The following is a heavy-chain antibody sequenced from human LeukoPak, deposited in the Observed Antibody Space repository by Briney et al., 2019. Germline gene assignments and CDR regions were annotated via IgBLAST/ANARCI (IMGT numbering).Heavy chain of an antibody. CDR1: GFTFSSYE. CDR3: ARARRTGEGDY. V-gene: IGHV3-48*03. D-gene: IGHD1-26*01. J-gene: IGHJ4*02. Sequence: PGGSLRLSCAASGFTFSSYEMNWVRQAPGKGLEWVSYISRSGTTIYYADSVKGRFTISRDNAKNSLYLQMNSLRAEDTAVYYCARARRTGEGDYWGQGTLVTVSS. CDR2: ISRSGTTI.